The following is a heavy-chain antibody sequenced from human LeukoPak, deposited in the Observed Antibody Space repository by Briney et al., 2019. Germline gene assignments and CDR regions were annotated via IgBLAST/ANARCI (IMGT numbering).Heavy chain of an antibody. CDR3: AREMGRIPGFNWFDP. Sequence: ASVKVSCKASGYTFTGYYMHWVRQAPGQGLEWMGWVNPHSGGTDYAQKFQGRVTMTRDTSMSTVYMELRWLTSDDAAVYYCAREMGRIPGFNWFDPWGQGTLVTVSS. V-gene: IGHV1-2*02. CDR2: VNPHSGGT. D-gene: IGHD1-20*01. CDR1: GYTFTGYY. J-gene: IGHJ5*02.